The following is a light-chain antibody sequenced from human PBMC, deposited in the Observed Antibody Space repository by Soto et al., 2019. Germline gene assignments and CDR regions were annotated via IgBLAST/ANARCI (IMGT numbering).Light chain of an antibody. CDR1: QTLSSSS. CDR2: GAS. V-gene: IGKV3-20*01. Sequence: EIVLTQSPGTLSLSPGESGTLSCRAGQTLSSSSLAWYQQKPGQAPRLLIYGASNRASGIPDRFSGGGSGTDFTLTISRLEPEDFGVYYCQQFGSSIPHTFGQGTKLEIK. J-gene: IGKJ2*01. CDR3: QQFGSSIPHT.